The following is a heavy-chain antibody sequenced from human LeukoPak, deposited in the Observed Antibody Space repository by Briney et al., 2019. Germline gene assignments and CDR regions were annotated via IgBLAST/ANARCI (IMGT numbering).Heavy chain of an antibody. CDR3: ARTDTAMVDY. J-gene: IGHJ4*02. V-gene: IGHV4-38-2*01. D-gene: IGHD5-18*01. CDR1: GYSISSGYY. CDR2: IYHSGST. Sequence: PSETLSLTCAVSGYSISSGYYWGWIRQPPGKGLEWIGSIYHSGSTYYNPSLKSRVTIPVGTSKNQFSLKLSSVTAADTAVYYCARTDTAMVDYWGQGTLVTVSS.